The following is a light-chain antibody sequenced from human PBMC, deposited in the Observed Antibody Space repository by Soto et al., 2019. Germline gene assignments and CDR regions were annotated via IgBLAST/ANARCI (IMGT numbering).Light chain of an antibody. V-gene: IGKV1-39*01. CDR3: QQSYSTPLT. CDR2: AAF. Sequence: DIQMTQSPSSLSASVGDRVTITCRTSQTISSYLNWYQQTPGKAPKLLIYAAFSLQSGVPSRFSGSGSGTDFTLTISSLQPADFATYYCQQSYSTPLTFGGGTKVEI. J-gene: IGKJ4*01. CDR1: QTISSY.